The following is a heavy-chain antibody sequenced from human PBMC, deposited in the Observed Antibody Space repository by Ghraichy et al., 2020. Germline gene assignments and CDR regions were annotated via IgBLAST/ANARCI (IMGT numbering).Heavy chain of an antibody. J-gene: IGHJ6*03. CDR1: GGSISSGGYY. V-gene: IGHV4-31*03. Sequence: SETLSLTCTVSGGSISSGGYYWSWIRQHPGKGLEWIGYIYYSGSTYYNPSLKSRVTISVDTSKNQFSLKLSSVTAADTAVYYCASQPASYYYYYYYMDVWGKGTTVTVSS. CDR2: IYYSGST. CDR3: ASQPASYYYYYYYMDV. D-gene: IGHD1-26*01.